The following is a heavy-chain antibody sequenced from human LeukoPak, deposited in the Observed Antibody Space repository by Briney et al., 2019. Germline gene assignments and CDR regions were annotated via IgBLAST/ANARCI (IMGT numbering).Heavy chain of an antibody. Sequence: GGSLRLSCSASGFTFNKYALHWVRQAPGKGLEYVSGINSDGGSTYYADSVKGKFTISRDNAKNTLYLQMNSLRAEDTAVYSCATARRSTVVTLFDYWGQGTLVTVSS. D-gene: IGHD4-23*01. CDR3: ATARRSTVVTLFDY. J-gene: IGHJ4*02. CDR1: GFTFNKYA. V-gene: IGHV3-64*04. CDR2: INSDGGST.